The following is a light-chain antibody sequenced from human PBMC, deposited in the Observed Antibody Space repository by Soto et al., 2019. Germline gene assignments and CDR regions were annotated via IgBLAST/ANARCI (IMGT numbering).Light chain of an antibody. J-gene: IGLJ1*01. Sequence: QSVLTQPASVSGSPGQSITISCTGTSSDIGGFNFVSWYQQHPGKGPKVVLYAVSTRASGVSNRFSGAKSGNTASLTISGLRAEDEADYYCSSYTNTYTFFLFGTGTKVTVL. CDR3: SSYTNTYTFFL. CDR2: AVS. CDR1: SSDIGGFNF. V-gene: IGLV2-14*01.